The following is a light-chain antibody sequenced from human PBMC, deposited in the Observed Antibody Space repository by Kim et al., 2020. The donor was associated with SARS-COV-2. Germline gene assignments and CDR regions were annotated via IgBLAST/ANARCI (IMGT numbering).Light chain of an antibody. CDR2: DVS. J-gene: IGLJ3*02. CDR3: ISYTSSSTRV. Sequence: GQSITISCTGTSSDVGGYNYVSWYQQHPGEAPKLMIYDVSNRPSGVSNRFSGSKSGNTASLTISGLQAEDEADYYCISYTSSSTRVFGGGTQLTVL. V-gene: IGLV2-14*03. CDR1: SSDVGGYNY.